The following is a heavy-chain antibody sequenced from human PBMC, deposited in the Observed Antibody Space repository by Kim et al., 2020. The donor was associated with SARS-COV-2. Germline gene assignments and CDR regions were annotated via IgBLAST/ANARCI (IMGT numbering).Heavy chain of an antibody. CDR1: GGSFSGHS. V-gene: IGHV4-34*01. D-gene: IGHD2-2*01. CDR3: ARGRVGVVPAPVLGLGPFYEYFILDV. Sequence: SETLSLTCAVYGGSFSGHSWSWVRKPQGQGLGGIGEITNVESPSSNPPPKVRLPISLTVSKNKFPLKLTSVTAADRGLYYCARGRVGVVPAPVLGLGPFYEYFILDVWGHGTTVTVSS. CDR2: ITNVESP. J-gene: IGHJ6*02.